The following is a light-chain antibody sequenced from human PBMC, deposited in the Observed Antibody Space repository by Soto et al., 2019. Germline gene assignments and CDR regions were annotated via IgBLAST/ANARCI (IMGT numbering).Light chain of an antibody. Sequence: EIVLTQSPVTLSLSPGDSATLSCRASQSIGSNYLAWYQQKPGQAPRLLIYGASKRATGIPDRFSGSGSGADFTLTISRLEPEDFGIYYCQQHDTSLTWTFGQGTKVDI. J-gene: IGKJ1*01. CDR2: GAS. CDR1: QSIGSNY. V-gene: IGKV3-20*01. CDR3: QQHDTSLTWT.